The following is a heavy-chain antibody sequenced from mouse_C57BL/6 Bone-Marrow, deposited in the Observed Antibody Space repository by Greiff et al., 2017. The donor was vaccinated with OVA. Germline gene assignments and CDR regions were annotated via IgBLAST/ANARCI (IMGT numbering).Heavy chain of an antibody. CDR1: GYTFTSYW. CDR2: IDPSDSYT. Sequence: VQLQQPGAELVMPGASVKLSCKASGYTFTSYWMHWVKQRPGQGLEWIGEIDPSDSYTNYNQKFKGKSTLTVDKSSSTAYMQLSSLTSEDSAVYYCARENGRLYFDYWGQGTTLTVSS. J-gene: IGHJ2*01. D-gene: IGHD1-1*01. V-gene: IGHV1-69*01. CDR3: ARENGRLYFDY.